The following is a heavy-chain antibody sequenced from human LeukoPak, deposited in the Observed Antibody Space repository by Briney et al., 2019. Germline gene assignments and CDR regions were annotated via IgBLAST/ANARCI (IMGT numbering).Heavy chain of an antibody. CDR1: GYTFTDYY. Sequence: ASVKVSCKASGYTFTDYYMHWVRQAPGQGLEWMGWVNPNSGGTDYAQRFQGRVTMTTDTSTSTAYMELRSLRSDDTAVYYCARDGFDTGSHDAFDIWGQGTMVTVSS. CDR3: ARDGFDTGSHDAFDI. D-gene: IGHD2-8*02. CDR2: VNPNSGGT. V-gene: IGHV1-2*02. J-gene: IGHJ3*02.